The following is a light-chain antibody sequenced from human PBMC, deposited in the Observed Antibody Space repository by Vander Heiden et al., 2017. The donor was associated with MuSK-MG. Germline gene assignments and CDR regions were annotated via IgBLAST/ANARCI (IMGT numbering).Light chain of an antibody. CDR3: QQYSSPHT. V-gene: IGKV3-20*01. CDR1: QSVSSSY. Sequence: EIVLTQSPGPLSLSAGERATLPCRASQSVSSSYLGWYQQKPGQAPRLLIYGASSRASGIPDRFSGSGCGTDFTLTSSRLEHEDFAVYYWQQYSSPHTFGQGTKVEIK. J-gene: IGKJ2*01. CDR2: GAS.